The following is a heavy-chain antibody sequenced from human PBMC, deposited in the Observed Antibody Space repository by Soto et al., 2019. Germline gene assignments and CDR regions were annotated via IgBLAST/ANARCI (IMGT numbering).Heavy chain of an antibody. CDR2: IYYSGGT. V-gene: IGHV4-59*08. CDR1: GGSISSYY. D-gene: IGHD2-8*02. CDR3: ARRSGGTLDS. Sequence: QVQLQESGPGLVKPSETLSLTCTVSGGSISSYYWSWIRQPPGKGLEWIGYIYYSGGTNYNPSLKIRVPISVDSSKTHFSLQLSSVTAAATAVYYCARRSGGTLDSWGQGTLVTVSS. J-gene: IGHJ4*02.